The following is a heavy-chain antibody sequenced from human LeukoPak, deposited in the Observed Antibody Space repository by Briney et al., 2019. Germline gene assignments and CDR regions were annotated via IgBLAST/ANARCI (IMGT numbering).Heavy chain of an antibody. V-gene: IGHV1-2*06. CDR3: ARDGAPYGGSGSYYPLYYFDY. D-gene: IGHD3-10*01. CDR1: GYTFTGYY. CDR2: INPNSGGT. J-gene: IGHJ4*02. Sequence: ASVKVSCKASGYTFTGYYMHWVRQAPGQGLEWMGRINPNSGGTNYAQKFQGRVTMTRDTSISTAYMELSSLRSEDTAVYYCARDGAPYGGSGSYYPLYYFDYWGQGTLVTVSS.